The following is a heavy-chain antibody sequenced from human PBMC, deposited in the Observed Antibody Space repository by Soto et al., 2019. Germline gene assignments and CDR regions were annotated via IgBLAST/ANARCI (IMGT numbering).Heavy chain of an antibody. D-gene: IGHD6-19*01. V-gene: IGHV4-39*01. Sequence: QLQLQESGPGLVKPSETLSLTCTVSGGSISSSSYYWVWIRQPPGKGLEWIGSIDYRGSTYYNPSPRSRGIISLVTFNNQFSLELSSGTASDTAVYYCGRQGWQWLVPSPLEIDYWGQGTLVTVSS. J-gene: IGHJ4*02. CDR3: GRQGWQWLVPSPLEIDY. CDR2: IDYRGST. CDR1: GGSISSSSYY.